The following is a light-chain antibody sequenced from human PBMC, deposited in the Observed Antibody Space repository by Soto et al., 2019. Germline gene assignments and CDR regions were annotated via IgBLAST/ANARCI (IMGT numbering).Light chain of an antibody. Sequence: QSVLTQPPSVSGAPGQRVTISCTGSNSNIGAGYDVHWYQQLPETAPKLLIYGNINRPSGVPDRFSASKSGTSASLAITGLQAEDEADYYCKSYDTRLSLWVFGGGTKLTVL. V-gene: IGLV1-40*01. CDR1: NSNIGAGYD. CDR3: KSYDTRLSLWV. CDR2: GNI. J-gene: IGLJ3*02.